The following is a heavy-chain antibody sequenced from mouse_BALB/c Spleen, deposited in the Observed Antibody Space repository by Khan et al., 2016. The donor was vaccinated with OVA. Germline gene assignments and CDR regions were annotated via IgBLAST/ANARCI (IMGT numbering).Heavy chain of an antibody. CDR1: GFTFTNYG. D-gene: IGHD6-1*01. V-gene: IGHV9-3-1*01. Sequence: QIQLVQSGPELKKPGETVKISCKASGFTFTNYGMNWVKQAPGKGLKWMGWINTYTEEPTYADDFKGRFAFSLETSASTAYLQLNILKKGDTATYVGASSDYWYIEVWGAGTTVTVSS. CDR3: ASSDYWYIEV. J-gene: IGHJ1*01. CDR2: INTYTEEP.